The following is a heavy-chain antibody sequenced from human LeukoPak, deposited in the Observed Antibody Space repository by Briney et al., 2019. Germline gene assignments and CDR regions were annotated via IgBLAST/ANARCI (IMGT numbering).Heavy chain of an antibody. J-gene: IGHJ6*03. Sequence: PSQTLSLTCTVSGGSISSGGFYWSWIRHLPGKGLEWIGYIYYTGATYCKPSLESRVTMSVDTSQNQFPLRMSSMTAADTAVYYCARAGLGIENYYYYMDVWGRGTTVTVSS. V-gene: IGHV4-31*03. CDR3: ARAGLGIENYYYYMDV. CDR2: IYYTGAT. D-gene: IGHD1-14*01. CDR1: GGSISSGGFY.